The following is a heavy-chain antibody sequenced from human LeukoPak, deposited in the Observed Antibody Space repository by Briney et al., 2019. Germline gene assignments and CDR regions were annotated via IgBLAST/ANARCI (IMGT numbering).Heavy chain of an antibody. CDR3: AKEVDGSSWYEFDY. J-gene: IGHJ4*02. Sequence: GGSLRLSCAASGFTFSSYAMQWVRQAPGKGLEWVAVISYDGSNKYYADSVKGRFTISRDNSKNTVYLQMNSLRVEDTAVYYCAKEVDGSSWYEFDYWGQGTLVTVSS. CDR2: ISYDGSNK. CDR1: GFTFSSYA. D-gene: IGHD6-13*01. V-gene: IGHV3-30-3*01.